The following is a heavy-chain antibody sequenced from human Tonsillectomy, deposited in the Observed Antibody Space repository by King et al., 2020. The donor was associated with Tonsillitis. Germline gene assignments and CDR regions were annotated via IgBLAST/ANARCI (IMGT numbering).Heavy chain of an antibody. D-gene: IGHD1-1*01. CDR1: GGSISSYY. Sequence: HVQLQESGPGLVKPSETLSLTCTVSGGSISSYYWSWIRQPPGKGLEWIGYIYYSGSTNYNPSLKSRDTISVDTSKNQFSLKLRSVTAADTAVYYCAREDNYYFDYWGQGTLVTVSS. CDR3: AREDNYYFDY. J-gene: IGHJ4*02. CDR2: IYYSGST. V-gene: IGHV4-59*01.